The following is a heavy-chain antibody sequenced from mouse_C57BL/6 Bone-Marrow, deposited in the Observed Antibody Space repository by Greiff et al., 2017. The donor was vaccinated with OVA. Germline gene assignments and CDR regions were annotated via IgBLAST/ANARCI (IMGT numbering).Heavy chain of an antibody. CDR1: GFSFNTYA. V-gene: IGHV10-1*01. D-gene: IGHD1-1*01. J-gene: IGHJ4*01. CDR3: VRQGTVVNYYAMDY. Sequence: EVQLVESGGGLVQPKGSLKLSCAASGFSFNTYAMNWVRQAPGKGLEWVARIRSKSNNYATYYADSVKDRFTISRDDSESMLYLQMNNLKTEDTAMYYCVRQGTVVNYYAMDYWGQGTSVTVSS. CDR2: IRSKSNNYAT.